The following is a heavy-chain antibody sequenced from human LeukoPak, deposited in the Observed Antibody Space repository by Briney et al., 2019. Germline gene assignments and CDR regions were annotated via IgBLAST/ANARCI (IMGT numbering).Heavy chain of an antibody. Sequence: SETLALICTVSGGFLNSGSYYWNWIRQPPGRGQGWMGYIYKRGTTNYNPSHNSRVTISVDTSKNQFSLKLSSVTAADTAVYYGARAAYNGSCHSDYWGQGTLVTVSS. CDR3: ARAAYNGSCHSDY. D-gene: IGHD1-26*01. CDR1: GGFLNSGSYY. CDR2: IYKRGTT. J-gene: IGHJ4*02. V-gene: IGHV4-61*01.